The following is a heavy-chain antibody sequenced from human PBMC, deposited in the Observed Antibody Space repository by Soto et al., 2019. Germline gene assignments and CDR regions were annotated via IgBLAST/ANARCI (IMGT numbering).Heavy chain of an antibody. J-gene: IGHJ5*02. CDR3: AKDQGGIAARPSWLRYDWFDP. Sequence: HPGGSLRLSCAASGFTFSSYAMSWVRQAPGKGLEWVSAISGSGGSTYYADSVKGRFTISRDNSKNTLYLQMNSLRAEDTAVYYCAKDQGGIAARPSWLRYDWFDPWGQGTLATVSS. D-gene: IGHD6-6*01. V-gene: IGHV3-23*01. CDR1: GFTFSSYA. CDR2: ISGSGGST.